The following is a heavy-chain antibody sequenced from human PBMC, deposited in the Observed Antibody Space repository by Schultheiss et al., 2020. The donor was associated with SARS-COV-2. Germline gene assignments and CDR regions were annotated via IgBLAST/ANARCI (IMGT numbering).Heavy chain of an antibody. D-gene: IGHD2-15*01. CDR2: IYPGDSDT. CDR3: ARPYCSGGSCPRAFDI. Sequence: GESLKISCQGSGYIFTNYWIIWVRQMPGKGLEWMGIIYPGDSDTRYSPSFQGQVTISADKSISTAYLQWSSLKASDTAMYYCARPYCSGGSCPRAFDIWGQGTMVTVSS. CDR1: GYIFTNYW. V-gene: IGHV5-51*01. J-gene: IGHJ3*02.